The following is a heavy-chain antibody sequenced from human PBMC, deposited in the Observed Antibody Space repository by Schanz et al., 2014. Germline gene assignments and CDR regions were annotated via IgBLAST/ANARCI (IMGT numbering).Heavy chain of an antibody. CDR2: ISAFDDKT. D-gene: IGHD3-9*01. CDR3: ARETTIITGGAFDV. V-gene: IGHV1-69*08. Sequence: QVQLVQSGAEVMKPGSSVKVSCKASGGTFSSYTINWVRQAPGQGPEWMGWISAFDDKTDYAQNFQGRLIMTTDTSTTTVYMELRGLRSDDTAVYYCARETTIITGGAFDVWGQGTMXTVSS. CDR1: GGTFSSYT. J-gene: IGHJ3*01.